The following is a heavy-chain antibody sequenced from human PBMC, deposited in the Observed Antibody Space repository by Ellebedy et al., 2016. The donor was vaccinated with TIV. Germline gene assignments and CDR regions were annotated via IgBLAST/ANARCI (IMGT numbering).Heavy chain of an antibody. J-gene: IGHJ5*02. Sequence: GESLKISXAASGFTFSSFGMNWVRQAPGKGLEWVSSITSSSSFIYYADSVKGRFTISRDNAKNSLYLQMNSLRAEDTAVYYCARYDSSGYLLDPWGQGTLVTVSS. CDR1: GFTFSSFG. CDR2: ITSSSSFI. CDR3: ARYDSSGYLLDP. D-gene: IGHD3-22*01. V-gene: IGHV3-21*01.